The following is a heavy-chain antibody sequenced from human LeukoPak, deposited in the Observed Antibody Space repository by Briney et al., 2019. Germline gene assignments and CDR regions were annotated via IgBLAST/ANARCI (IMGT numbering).Heavy chain of an antibody. CDR1: GYTFTSYA. CDR3: ARISGVVLSDACDI. J-gene: IGHJ3*02. V-gene: IGHV1-3*01. CDR2: INAGNGNT. Sequence: ASVKVSCKASGYTFTSYAMHWVRQAPGQRLEWMGWINAGNGNTKYSQKFQGRVTITRDTSASTAYMELSSLRSEDTAVYYCARISGVVLSDACDIWGQGTMVTVSS. D-gene: IGHD3-3*01.